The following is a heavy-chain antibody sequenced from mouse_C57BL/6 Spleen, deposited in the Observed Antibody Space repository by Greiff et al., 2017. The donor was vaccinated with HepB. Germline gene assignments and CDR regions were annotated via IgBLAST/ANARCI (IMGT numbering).Heavy chain of an antibody. CDR2: IYPGDGDT. V-gene: IGHV1-80*01. J-gene: IGHJ4*01. Sequence: QVQLQQSGAELVKPGASVKISCKASGYAFSSYWMNWVKQRPGKGLEWIGQIYPGDGDTNYNGKFKGKATLTADKSSSPAYMQLSSLTSEDSAVYFCASQRVTTDAMDYWGQGTSVTVSS. D-gene: IGHD2-2*01. CDR3: ASQRVTTDAMDY. CDR1: GYAFSSYW.